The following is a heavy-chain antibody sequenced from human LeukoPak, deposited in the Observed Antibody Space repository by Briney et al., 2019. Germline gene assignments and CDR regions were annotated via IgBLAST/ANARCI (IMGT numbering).Heavy chain of an antibody. Sequence: GASVKVSCKASGNTFTSYGISWVRQAPGQGLEWMGWISAYNGNTNYAQKLQGRVTMTTDTSTSTAYMELRSLRSDDTAVYYCARDLSIAAPGTDFDYWGQGTLVTVSS. D-gene: IGHD6-13*01. CDR1: GNTFTSYG. CDR3: ARDLSIAAPGTDFDY. V-gene: IGHV1-18*01. J-gene: IGHJ4*02. CDR2: ISAYNGNT.